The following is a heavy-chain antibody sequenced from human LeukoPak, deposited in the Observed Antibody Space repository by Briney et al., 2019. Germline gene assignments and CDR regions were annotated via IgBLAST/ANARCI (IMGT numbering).Heavy chain of an antibody. CDR1: SGSLSGYS. CDR2: ISHSGIT. D-gene: IGHD4-17*01. J-gene: IGHJ4*02. CDR3: TRQSGTVTPIDY. Sequence: SETLSLTCAVSSGSLSGYSWGWIRQPPGKGLEWVGEISHSGITNYNASLKGRVTISLKKSEIQFSLMLSSVTAADTVVYYCTRQSGTVTPIDYWSQGTLVTVSS. V-gene: IGHV4-34*01.